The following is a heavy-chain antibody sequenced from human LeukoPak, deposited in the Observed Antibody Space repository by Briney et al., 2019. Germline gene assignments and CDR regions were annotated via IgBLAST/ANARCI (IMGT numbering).Heavy chain of an antibody. V-gene: IGHV3-33*01. Sequence: GGSLRLSCAPSGIMFSDYGLHWVRQAPGKGLEWVAFIWYDGSNKFYADSVKGRFTISRDNSKSTLYLQMNSLRAEDTAVYYCARHDASGNIPYGMDVWGQGTTVTVSS. CDR2: IWYDGSNK. J-gene: IGHJ6*02. CDR3: ARHDASGNIPYGMDV. D-gene: IGHD3-10*01. CDR1: GIMFSDYG.